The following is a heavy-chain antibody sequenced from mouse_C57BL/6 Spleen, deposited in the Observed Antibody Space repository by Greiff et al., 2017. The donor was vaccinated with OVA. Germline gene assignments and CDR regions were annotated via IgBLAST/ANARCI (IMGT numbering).Heavy chain of an antibody. CDR2: ISSGSSTI. Sequence: EVHLVESGGGLVKPGGSLKLSCAASGFTFSDYGMHWVRQAPEKGLEWVAYISSGSSTIYYADTVKGRFTISRDNAKNTLFLQMTSLRSEDTAMYYCARDGYGYFDVWGTGTTVTVSS. CDR3: ARDGYGYFDV. CDR1: GFTFSDYG. V-gene: IGHV5-17*01. D-gene: IGHD2-2*01. J-gene: IGHJ1*03.